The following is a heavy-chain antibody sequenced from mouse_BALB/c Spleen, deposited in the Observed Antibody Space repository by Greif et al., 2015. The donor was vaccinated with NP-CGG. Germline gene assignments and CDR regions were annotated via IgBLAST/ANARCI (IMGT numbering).Heavy chain of an antibody. CDR2: IDPANGNT. Sequence: VQLQQSGAELVKPGASVKLSCTASGFNIKDTYMHWVKQRPEQGLEWIGRIDPANGNTKYDPKFQGKATITADTSSNTAYLQLSSLTSEDTAVYYCARARDDAWFAYWGQGTLVTVSA. CDR3: ARARDDAWFAY. CDR1: GFNIKDTY. J-gene: IGHJ3*01. V-gene: IGHV14-3*02. D-gene: IGHD3-3*01.